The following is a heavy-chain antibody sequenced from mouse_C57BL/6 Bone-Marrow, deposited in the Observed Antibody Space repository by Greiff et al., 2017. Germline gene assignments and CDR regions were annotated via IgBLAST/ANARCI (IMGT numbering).Heavy chain of an antibody. V-gene: IGHV5-9*01. Sequence: EVKLVESGGGLVKPGGSLKLSCAASGFTFSSYTMSWVRQTPEKRLEWVATISGGGGNTYYPDSVKGRFTISRDNAKNTLYLQMSSLRSEDTALYYCARAYYYGSSAWFAYWGQGTLVTVSA. J-gene: IGHJ3*01. D-gene: IGHD1-1*01. CDR2: ISGGGGNT. CDR1: GFTFSSYT. CDR3: ARAYYYGSSAWFAY.